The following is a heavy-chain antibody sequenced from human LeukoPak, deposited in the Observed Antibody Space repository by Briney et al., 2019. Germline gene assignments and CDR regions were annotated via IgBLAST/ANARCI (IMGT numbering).Heavy chain of an antibody. CDR1: GFSFSSYS. J-gene: IGHJ4*02. CDR3: AKDPLNYGGHYFDN. CDR2: ISGRSDGP. Sequence: GGSLRRSCAASGFSFSSYSMHWVRKAPGKGLEWVSSISGRSDGPYYADSVKGRFTTSRDNSKSTMYLQINHVRAEDAAVYYCAKDPLNYGGHYFDNWGQGTRVTVSS. D-gene: IGHD4-23*01. V-gene: IGHV3-23*01.